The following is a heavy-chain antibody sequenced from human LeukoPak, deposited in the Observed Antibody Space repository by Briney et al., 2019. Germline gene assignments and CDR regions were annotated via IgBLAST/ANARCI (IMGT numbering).Heavy chain of an antibody. CDR1: GFTFSSYA. CDR3: AKVCDTAMVEKCGAFDI. V-gene: IGHV3-23*01. D-gene: IGHD5-18*01. CDR2: ISGSGGST. J-gene: IGHJ3*02. Sequence: GGSLRLSCAASGFTFSSYAMSWVRQAPGKGLEWVSAISGSGGSTYYADSVKGRFTISRDNSKNTLYLQMNSLRAEGTAVYYCAKVCDTAMVEKCGAFDIWGQGTMVTVSS.